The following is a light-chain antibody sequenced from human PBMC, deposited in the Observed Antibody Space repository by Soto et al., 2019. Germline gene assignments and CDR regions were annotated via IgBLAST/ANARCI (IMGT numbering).Light chain of an antibody. CDR3: CSYAGSYTFVI. Sequence: QSALTQPRSVSGSPGQSITISCTGTSNDVGGYNYVSWYQQHPGKAPKLLIYDVNKRPSRVPDRFSGSKSGTTASLTISGLQAEDEADYHCCSYAGSYTFVIFGGGTKLTVL. CDR2: DVN. J-gene: IGLJ2*01. V-gene: IGLV2-11*01. CDR1: SNDVGGYNY.